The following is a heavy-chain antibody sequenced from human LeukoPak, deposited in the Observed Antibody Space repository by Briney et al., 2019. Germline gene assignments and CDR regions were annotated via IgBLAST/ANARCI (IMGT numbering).Heavy chain of an antibody. CDR2: IYYSGST. D-gene: IGHD3-22*01. J-gene: IGHJ4*02. CDR3: ARFDSSGYGCFDY. CDR1: GGPISSYY. Sequence: SETLSLTCTVSGGPISSYYWSWIRQPPGKGLEWIGYIYYSGSTNYNPSLKSRVTISVDTSKNQFSLKLSSVTAADTAVYYCARFDSSGYGCFDYWGQGTLVTVSS. V-gene: IGHV4-59*01.